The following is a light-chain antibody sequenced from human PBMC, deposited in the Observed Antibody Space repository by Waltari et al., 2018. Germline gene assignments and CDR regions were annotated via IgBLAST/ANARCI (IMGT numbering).Light chain of an antibody. V-gene: IGLV1-47*01. Sequence: QSVLTQPPSASGTPGQRVPIPCSGRSSNVGFNPLSWYQQIPGPAPKLPIYRDNQRPSGVPDRFSGSKSGASASLAVSGLRSEDEADYYCAVWDDSLGTFVFGTGTQVTVL. CDR2: RDN. CDR1: SSNVGFNP. J-gene: IGLJ1*01. CDR3: AVWDDSLGTFV.